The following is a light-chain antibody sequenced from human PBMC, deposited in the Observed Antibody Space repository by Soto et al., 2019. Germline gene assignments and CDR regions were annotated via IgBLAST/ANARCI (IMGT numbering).Light chain of an antibody. Sequence: QSALTLPPSASGSPGQSVTISCTGTSSDVGGYNYVSWYQQHPGKAPKLVIFEVNKRPSGVPDRFSGSKSGNTASLTVSGLQTEDEADYYCNSYAGSNSFVFGTGTKVTVL. J-gene: IGLJ1*01. CDR1: SSDVGGYNY. CDR3: NSYAGSNSFV. V-gene: IGLV2-8*01. CDR2: EVN.